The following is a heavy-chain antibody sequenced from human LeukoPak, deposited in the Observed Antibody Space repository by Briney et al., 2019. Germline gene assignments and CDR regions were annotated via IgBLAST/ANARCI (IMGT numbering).Heavy chain of an antibody. CDR3: ARTRMSYSSGWYSFDY. D-gene: IGHD6-19*01. V-gene: IGHV3-30-3*01. Sequence: PGRSLRLSCAASGFTFSTYAMHWVRQAPGKGLEWVAVISYDGSNKYYADSLKDRFTFSRNNSKNTLYLQMNSLRAEDTAVYHCARTRMSYSSGWYSFDYWGQGTLVTVSS. J-gene: IGHJ4*02. CDR2: ISYDGSNK. CDR1: GFTFSTYA.